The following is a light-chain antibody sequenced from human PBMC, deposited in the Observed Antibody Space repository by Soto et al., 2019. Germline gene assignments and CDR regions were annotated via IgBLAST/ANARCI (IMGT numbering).Light chain of an antibody. CDR2: KAS. CDR1: QSISTW. V-gene: IGKV1-5*03. J-gene: IGKJ1*01. CDR3: QQYNSYPWT. Sequence: DIQMTQSPSTLSASVGDGVTITCRARQSISTWLAWYQQKPGKAPKLLIYKASSLESGVPSRFSGSGSGTEFTLTISNLQPDDFATYYCQQYNSYPWTFGQGTKVEIK.